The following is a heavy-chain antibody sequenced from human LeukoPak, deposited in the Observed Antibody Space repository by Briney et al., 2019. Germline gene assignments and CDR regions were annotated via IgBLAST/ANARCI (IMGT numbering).Heavy chain of an antibody. Sequence: GASVKVSCKASGYTFTGYYMHWVRQAPGQGLEWMGWINPNSGGTNYAQKFRGRVTMTRDTSISTAYMELSRLRSDDTAVYYCARASYVWGSYRYLPSDYWGQGTLVTVSS. J-gene: IGHJ4*02. CDR3: ARASYVWGSYRYLPSDY. D-gene: IGHD3-16*02. CDR1: GYTFTGYY. CDR2: INPNSGGT. V-gene: IGHV1-2*02.